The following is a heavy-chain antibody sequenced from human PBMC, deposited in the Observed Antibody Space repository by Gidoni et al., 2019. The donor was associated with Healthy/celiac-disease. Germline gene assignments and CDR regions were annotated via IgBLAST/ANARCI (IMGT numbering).Heavy chain of an antibody. Sequence: QVQLVESGGGVVQPGRSLRLSCAASGFTFRSYGMHWVRQAPGKGLEWVAVIWYDGSNKYYADSVKGRFTISRDNSKNTLYLQMNSLRAEDTAVYYCARDGSYYDILTGADSTASHFDYWGQGTLVTVSS. CDR3: ARDGSYYDILTGADSTASHFDY. D-gene: IGHD3-9*01. J-gene: IGHJ4*02. CDR2: IWYDGSNK. CDR1: GFTFRSYG. V-gene: IGHV3-33*01.